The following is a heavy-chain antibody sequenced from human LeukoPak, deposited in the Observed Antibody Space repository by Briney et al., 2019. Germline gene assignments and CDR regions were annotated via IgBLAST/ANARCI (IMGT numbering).Heavy chain of an antibody. CDR3: ARRVGSRSLDV. Sequence: SETLSLTCTVSGGSISSGSYYWSWIRQPAGKGLEWIGRIYSSGGTNYNPSLKSRVSMSVDTSKSHFSLSLASLTAADTAVYYCARRVGSRSLDVWGLGTMVTVSS. D-gene: IGHD2-15*01. V-gene: IGHV4-61*02. J-gene: IGHJ3*01. CDR1: GGSISSGSYY. CDR2: IYSSGGT.